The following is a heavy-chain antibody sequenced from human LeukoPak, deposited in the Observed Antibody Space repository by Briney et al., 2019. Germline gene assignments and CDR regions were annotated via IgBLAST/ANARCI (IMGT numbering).Heavy chain of an antibody. CDR1: GFTFSNAW. Sequence: GGSLRLSCAASGFTFSNAWMSWVRQAPGKGLEWVGRIKSKTDGGTTDYAAPVKGRFTISRDDSKNTLYLQMNSLKTEDTAVYYCTTDYCSSTSCLDYWGQGTLVTVSS. CDR2: IKSKTDGGTT. J-gene: IGHJ4*02. D-gene: IGHD2-2*01. CDR3: TTDYCSSTSCLDY. V-gene: IGHV3-15*01.